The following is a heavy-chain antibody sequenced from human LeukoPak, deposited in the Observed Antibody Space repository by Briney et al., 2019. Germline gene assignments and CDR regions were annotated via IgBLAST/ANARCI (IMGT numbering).Heavy chain of an antibody. V-gene: IGHV4-59*01. CDR2: IYYDGST. J-gene: IGHJ4*02. CDR1: GGSPSNYY. CDR3: ARDGGYGSGSAL. Sequence: SETLSLTCTVSGGSPSNYYWTWIRQPPGKGLEWIGSIYYDGSTNYNPSLKSRVTISLDTPKNQFSLKLSSVTAADTAVYYCARDGGYGSGSALWGQGTLITVSS. D-gene: IGHD3-10*01.